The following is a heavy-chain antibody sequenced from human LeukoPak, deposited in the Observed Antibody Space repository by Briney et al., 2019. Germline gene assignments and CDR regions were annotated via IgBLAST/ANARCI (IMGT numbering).Heavy chain of an antibody. CDR1: GGSFSGYY. CDR3: AAYDSSGYLAFDI. V-gene: IGHV4-34*01. J-gene: IGHJ3*02. CDR2: INHSGST. D-gene: IGHD3-22*01. Sequence: SETLSLTCAVYGGSFSGYYWSWIRQPPGKGLEWIGEINHSGSTNYNPSLKSRVTISVDTSKNQFSLKLSSVTAADTAVYYCAAYDSSGYLAFDIWGQGTMVTVSS.